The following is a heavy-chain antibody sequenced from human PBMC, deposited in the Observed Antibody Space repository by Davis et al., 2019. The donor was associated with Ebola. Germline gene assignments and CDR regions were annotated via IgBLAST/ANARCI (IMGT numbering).Heavy chain of an antibody. V-gene: IGHV3-23*05. CDR2: IFSDAVTT. CDR1: GLDISSSV. D-gene: IGHD2-8*01. Sequence: GESLKISCAASGLDISSSVLYWVRQAPGKGLEWVSTIFSDAVTTYYADSVKGRFSISRDNSKNTLYLQMDSLRAEDTAVFYCAEGGTNNFLGANWGQGTLVTVSS. CDR3: AEGGTNNFLGAN. J-gene: IGHJ4*02.